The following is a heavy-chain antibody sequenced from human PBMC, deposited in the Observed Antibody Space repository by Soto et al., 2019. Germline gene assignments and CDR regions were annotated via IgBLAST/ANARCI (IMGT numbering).Heavy chain of an antibody. CDR2: ISGSGGST. J-gene: IGHJ4*02. CDR1: GFTFSSYA. CDR3: AKDRSREYGDYGNY. V-gene: IGHV3-23*01. Sequence: GSLRLSCAASGFTFSSYAMSWVRQAPGKGLEWVSAISGSGGSTYYADSVKSRFTISRDNSKNTLYLQMNSLRAEDTAVYYCAKDRSREYGDYGNYWGQGTLVTVSS. D-gene: IGHD4-17*01.